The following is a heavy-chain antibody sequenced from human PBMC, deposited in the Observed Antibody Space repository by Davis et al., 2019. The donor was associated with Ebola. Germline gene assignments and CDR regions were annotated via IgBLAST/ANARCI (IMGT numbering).Heavy chain of an antibody. CDR3: ARVNYDSIGFWWFDP. J-gene: IGHJ5*02. CDR2: INHSGST. Sequence: PSETLSLTCAVYGGSFSGYYWSWIRQPPGKGLEWIGEINHSGSTNYNPSLKSRFTISVDTSKNQFSLKLNSVTAADTAVYYCARVNYDSIGFWWFDPWGQGTLVTVSS. D-gene: IGHD3-22*01. V-gene: IGHV4-34*01. CDR1: GGSFSGYY.